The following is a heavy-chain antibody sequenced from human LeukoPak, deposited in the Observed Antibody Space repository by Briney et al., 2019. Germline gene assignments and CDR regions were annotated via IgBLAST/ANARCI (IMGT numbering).Heavy chain of an antibody. Sequence: SETLSLTCTVSGGSISSYYWSWIRQPPGKGLEWIGYIYYRGNTIYNPSLKSRVTISVDTSKNQFSLKLSSVTAADTAVYYCASQGGYSYGPYYFDYWGQGTLVTVSS. CDR2: IYYRGNT. CDR1: GGSISSYY. J-gene: IGHJ4*02. CDR3: ASQGGYSYGPYYFDY. D-gene: IGHD5-18*01. V-gene: IGHV4-59*08.